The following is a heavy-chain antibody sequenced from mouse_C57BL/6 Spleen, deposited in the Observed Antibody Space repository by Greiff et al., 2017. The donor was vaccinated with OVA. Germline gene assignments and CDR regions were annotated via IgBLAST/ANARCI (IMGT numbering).Heavy chain of an antibody. D-gene: IGHD1-1*01. Sequence: VQLQQSGAELAKPGASVKLSCKASGYTFTSYWMHWVKQRPGQGLEWIGYINPSSGYTKYNQKFKDKATLTADKSSSTAYMQLSSLTYEDSAVYYCARLPTTVVGDFDYWGQGTTLTVSS. J-gene: IGHJ2*01. CDR2: INPSSGYT. CDR1: GYTFTSYW. V-gene: IGHV1-7*01. CDR3: ARLPTTVVGDFDY.